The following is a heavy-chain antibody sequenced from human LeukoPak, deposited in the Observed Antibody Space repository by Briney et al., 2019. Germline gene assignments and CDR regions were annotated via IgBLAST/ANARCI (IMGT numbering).Heavy chain of an antibody. J-gene: IGHJ4*02. D-gene: IGHD3-9*01. V-gene: IGHV3-30*04. Sequence: PGGSLRLSCAASGFTFSSYAMHWVRQAPGKGLEWVAVISYDGSNKYYADSVKGRFTISRDNSKNTLYLQTNSLRAEDTAVYYCARELRYFDRLGVFDYWGQGTLVTVSS. CDR1: GFTFSSYA. CDR2: ISYDGSNK. CDR3: ARELRYFDRLGVFDY.